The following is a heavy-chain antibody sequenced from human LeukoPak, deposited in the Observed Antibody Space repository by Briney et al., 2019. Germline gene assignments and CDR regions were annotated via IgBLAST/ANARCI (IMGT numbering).Heavy chain of an antibody. CDR2: INHSRST. J-gene: IGHJ4*02. CDR1: GGSSSGYY. V-gene: IGHV4-34*01. Sequence: ETPSLSCAVYGGSSSGYYSRWICQTPGEGLERSGEINHSRSTNYNPSLKSRVTISVDTSKNQFSLKLSSVTAANTAVYYCARDIADGSNGWGQRTLVTVSS. D-gene: IGHD3-22*01. CDR3: ARDIADGSNG.